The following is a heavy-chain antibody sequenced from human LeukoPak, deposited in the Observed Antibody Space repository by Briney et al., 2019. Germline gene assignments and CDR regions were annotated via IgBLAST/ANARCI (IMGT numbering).Heavy chain of an antibody. CDR3: AKGDKVAGYAEYFQH. D-gene: IGHD5-12*01. CDR1: GYTFTSYD. Sequence: ASVKVSCKASGYTFTSYDINWVRQATGQGLEWMGWMNPNSGNTGYAQKFQGRVTMTRNTSISTAYMELSSPRSEDTAVYYCAKGDKVAGYAEYFQHWGQGTLVTVSS. V-gene: IGHV1-8*01. J-gene: IGHJ1*01. CDR2: MNPNSGNT.